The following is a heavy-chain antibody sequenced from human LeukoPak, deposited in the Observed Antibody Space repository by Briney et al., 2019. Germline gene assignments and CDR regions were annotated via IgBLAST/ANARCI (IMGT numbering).Heavy chain of an antibody. J-gene: IGHJ4*02. CDR1: GFTLRGYG. CDR3: AKDTPTTGYHLDS. D-gene: IGHD1-1*01. CDR2: IRYDGSDK. Sequence: GGSLRLSCAASGFTLRGYGMHWVRRAPGKGLEWVAFIRYDGSDKSYADSVKGRFTISRDNSENTLYLQINSLRVEDTAVYYCAKDTPTTGYHLDSWGQGTLVTVSS. V-gene: IGHV3-30*02.